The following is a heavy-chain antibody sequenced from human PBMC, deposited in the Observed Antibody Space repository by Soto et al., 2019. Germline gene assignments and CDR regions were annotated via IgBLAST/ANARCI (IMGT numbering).Heavy chain of an antibody. D-gene: IGHD1-26*01. CDR3: AKDWRELFPGDAFDI. Sequence: QGQLVESGGGVVQPGRSLRLSCAASGFTFSSYGMHWVRQAPGKGLEWVGVITYDGGYKFYADSVKGRFTISRENSKNTLYLQMNSLRAEDAAVYYCAKDWRELFPGDAFDIWGQGTMVTVSS. CDR1: GFTFSSYG. CDR2: ITYDGGYK. V-gene: IGHV3-30*18. J-gene: IGHJ3*02.